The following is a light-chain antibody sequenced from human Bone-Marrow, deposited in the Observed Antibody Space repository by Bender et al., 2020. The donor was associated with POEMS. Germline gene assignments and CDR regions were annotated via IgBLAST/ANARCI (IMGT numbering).Light chain of an antibody. V-gene: IGLV3-1*01. Sequence: SYELTQAPSVSVSPRHTASITCSGDKSGDKFVSWYRQTPGKPPMLVIYQDDKRPSGIPERISGSNSGNTATLTISETQPMDEADYYCQAWDTSTVAFGGGTKLTVL. CDR3: QAWDTSTVA. CDR2: QDD. J-gene: IGLJ2*01. CDR1: KSGDKF.